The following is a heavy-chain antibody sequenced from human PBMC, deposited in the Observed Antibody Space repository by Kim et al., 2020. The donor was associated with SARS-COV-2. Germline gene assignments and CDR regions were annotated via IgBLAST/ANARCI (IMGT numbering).Heavy chain of an antibody. V-gene: IGHV4-34*01. D-gene: IGHD3-10*01. Sequence: PPLKSRVTITGDTSKNQFSLKLSSVPAADTAVYYCARGHRRDDMVRGVDDYWGQGTLVTVSS. CDR3: ARGHRRDDMVRGVDDY. J-gene: IGHJ4*02.